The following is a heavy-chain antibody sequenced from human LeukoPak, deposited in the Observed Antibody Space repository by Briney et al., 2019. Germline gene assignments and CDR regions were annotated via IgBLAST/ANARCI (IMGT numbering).Heavy chain of an antibody. CDR1: GYPFTGFG. J-gene: IGHJ4*02. D-gene: IGHD4-11*01. CDR3: ARDRVYDYSNPRGFDY. Sequence: ASVRVSCKASGYPFTGFGISWVRQAPGQGLEWMGWISGYNGKTNYAQTLQGRVTMTTDTSTSTAYVELGSLRSDDMAVYYCARDRVYDYSNPRGFDYWGQGTLVTVSS. CDR2: ISGYNGKT. V-gene: IGHV1-18*03.